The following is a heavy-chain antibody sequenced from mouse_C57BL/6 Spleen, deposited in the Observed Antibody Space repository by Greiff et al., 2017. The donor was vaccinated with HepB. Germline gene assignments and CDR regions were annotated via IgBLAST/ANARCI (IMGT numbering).Heavy chain of an antibody. J-gene: IGHJ4*01. CDR1: GYTFTDYN. CDR2: INPNNGGT. V-gene: IGHV1-18*01. CDR3: ARRGGDYYAMDY. Sequence: VQLKESGPELVKPGASVKIPCKASGYTFTDYNMDWVKQSHGKSLEWIGDINPNNGGTIYNQKFKGKATLTVDKSSSTAYMELRSLTSEDTAVYYCARRGGDYYAMDYWGQGTSVTVSS.